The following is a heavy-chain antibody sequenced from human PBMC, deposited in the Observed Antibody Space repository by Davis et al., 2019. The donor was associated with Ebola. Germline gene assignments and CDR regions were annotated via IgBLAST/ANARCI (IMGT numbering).Heavy chain of an antibody. Sequence: GESLKTPCAASGFTFSRYWMHRVRQAPGKGLVYVSRISSDGGITSYADSVKGRFTISRDNAKSTLDLQMNSLTVEDTAVYYCVRTTYGAPEYWGQGTLVTVSS. J-gene: IGHJ4*02. CDR2: ISSDGGIT. CDR1: GFTFSRYW. V-gene: IGHV3-74*01. D-gene: IGHD4-17*01. CDR3: VRTTYGAPEY.